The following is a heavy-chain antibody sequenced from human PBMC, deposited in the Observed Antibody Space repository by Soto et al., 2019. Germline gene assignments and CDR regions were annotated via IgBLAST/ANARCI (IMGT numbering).Heavy chain of an antibody. CDR1: GGSISSSRSY. J-gene: IGHJ5*02. V-gene: IGHV4-39*01. CDR3: ARQAAAPGIDLWFDP. CDR2: IFYAGNT. Sequence: SETLSLTCTVSGGSISSSRSYWAWFRQPPGKELEWIANIFYAGNTYYNPSLKSRVTASVDTSKNQFSLKLDSVTAADTAVYYCARQAAAPGIDLWFDPWGQGTLVTVSS. D-gene: IGHD6-13*01.